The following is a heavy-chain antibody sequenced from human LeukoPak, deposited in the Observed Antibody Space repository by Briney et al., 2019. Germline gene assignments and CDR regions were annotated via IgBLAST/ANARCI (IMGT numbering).Heavy chain of an antibody. V-gene: IGHV1-2*02. CDR3: ARDRYYDILTGSTDYGIDV. CDR1: GYTFTGYY. Sequence: ASVKVSCKASGYTFTGYYMHWVRQAPGQGLEWMGWINPNSGGTNYAQKFQGRVTMTRDTSISTAYMELSRLRSDDTAVYYCARDRYYDILTGSTDYGIDVWGQGTTVTVSS. D-gene: IGHD3-9*01. J-gene: IGHJ6*02. CDR2: INPNSGGT.